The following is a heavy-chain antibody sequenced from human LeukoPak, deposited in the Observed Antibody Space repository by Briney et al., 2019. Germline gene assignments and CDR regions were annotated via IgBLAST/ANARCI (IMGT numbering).Heavy chain of an antibody. V-gene: IGHV3-21*01. CDR2: ISSSSSYI. J-gene: IGHJ4*02. D-gene: IGHD6-13*01. CDR3: ARDLYSSSSADY. Sequence: PGGSLRLSCAASGFTFSSYSMNWVRQAPGKGLEWVSSISSSSSYIYHADSVKGRFTISRDNAKNSLYLQMNSLRAEDTAVYYCARDLYSSSSADYWGQGTLVTVSS. CDR1: GFTFSSYS.